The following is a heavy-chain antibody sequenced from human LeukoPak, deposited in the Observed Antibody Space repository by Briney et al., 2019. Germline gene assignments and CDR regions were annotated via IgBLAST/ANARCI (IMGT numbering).Heavy chain of an antibody. CDR1: GGSISSYY. CDR3: ARAIAAAGSFNWFDP. D-gene: IGHD6-13*01. Sequence: SETLSLTCTVSGGSISSYYWSWIRQPPGKGLEWIGYIYYSGSTNYNPSLKSRVTISVDTSKNQFSLKLSSVTAADTAMYYCARAIAAAGSFNWFDPWGQGTLVTVSS. V-gene: IGHV4-59*01. J-gene: IGHJ5*02. CDR2: IYYSGST.